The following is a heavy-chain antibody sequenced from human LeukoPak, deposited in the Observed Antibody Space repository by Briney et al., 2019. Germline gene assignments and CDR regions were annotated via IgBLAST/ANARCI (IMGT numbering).Heavy chain of an antibody. CDR1: GYTFTSYG. CDR3: ARGKPPYSSSWFDP. V-gene: IGHV1-18*01. Sequence: ASVKVSCKASGYTFTSYGISWVRQAPGQGLEWMGWISAYNGNTNYAQKLQGRVTMTTDTSTSTAYTELRSLRSDDTAVYYCARGKPPYSSSWFDPWGQGTLVTVSS. J-gene: IGHJ5*02. CDR2: ISAYNGNT. D-gene: IGHD6-13*01.